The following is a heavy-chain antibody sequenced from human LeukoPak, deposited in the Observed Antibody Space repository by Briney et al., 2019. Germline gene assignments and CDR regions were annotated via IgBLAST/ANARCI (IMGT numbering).Heavy chain of an antibody. V-gene: IGHV1-58*02. CDR3: AAGTMGRYYYYGMDV. D-gene: IGHD3-10*01. J-gene: IGHJ6*02. Sequence: SVKVSFKASGFTFTSSAMQWVRQARGQRLEWIGWIVVGSGNTNYAQKFQERVTITRGMSTSTAYMELSSLRSEDTAVYYCAAGTMGRYYYYGMDVWGQGTTVTVSS. CDR2: IVVGSGNT. CDR1: GFTFTSSA.